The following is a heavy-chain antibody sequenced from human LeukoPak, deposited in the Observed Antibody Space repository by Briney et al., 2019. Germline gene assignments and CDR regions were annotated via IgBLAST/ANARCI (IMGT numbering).Heavy chain of an antibody. CDR3: TRPTLQTLGA. J-gene: IGHJ5*02. Sequence: ASVKVSCKASGYTFTDYYIHWVRQAPGQGLEWMGWINPNSGDTNYAQKFLGRVTMTRDTSISTAYMELSRLRSDDTAVYYCTRPTLQTLGAWGQGTLVTVSS. CDR1: GYTFTDYY. D-gene: IGHD3-10*01. V-gene: IGHV1-2*02. CDR2: INPNSGDT.